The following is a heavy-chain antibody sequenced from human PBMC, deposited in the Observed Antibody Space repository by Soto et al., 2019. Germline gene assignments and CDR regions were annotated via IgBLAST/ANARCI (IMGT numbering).Heavy chain of an antibody. J-gene: IGHJ6*02. CDR3: ARVGGRWLLTQSSFDV. D-gene: IGHD3-22*01. V-gene: IGHV3-30-3*01. CDR2: ISYDGSNK. CDR1: GFTFSSYA. Sequence: VGSLRLSGAASGFTFSSYAMHWVRQAPGKGLEWVAVISYDGSNKYYADSVKGRFTISRDNSKNTLYLQMNSLRAEDTAVYYCARVGGRWLLTQSSFDVWGQGTTVTVSS.